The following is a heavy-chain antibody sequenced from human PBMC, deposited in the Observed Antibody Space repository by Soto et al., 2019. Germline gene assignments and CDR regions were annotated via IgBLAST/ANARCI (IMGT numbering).Heavy chain of an antibody. D-gene: IGHD3-16*01. CDR2: ISSSGSTI. CDR3: ARVLKEASSWGGDY. J-gene: IGHJ4*02. CDR1: GFTFRDYY. V-gene: IGHV3-11*01. Sequence: QVQLVESGGGLVKPGGSLRLSCAASGFTFRDYYMSWIRQAPGKGMEWGSYISSSGSTIYYADSVKGRFTISRDNAKNALYLQMNGLRAEDTAVYYCARVLKEASSWGGDYWGQGTLVTVSS.